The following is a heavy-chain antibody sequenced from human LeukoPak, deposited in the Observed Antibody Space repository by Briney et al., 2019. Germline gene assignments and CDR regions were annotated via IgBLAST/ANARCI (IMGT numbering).Heavy chain of an antibody. CDR3: AKGDIVVVPAAPGRYYYYYYMDV. J-gene: IGHJ6*03. D-gene: IGHD2-2*01. Sequence: WASVKVSCKASGYTFTGYYMHWVRQAPGQGLEWMGWMNPNSGNTGYAQKFQGRVTMTRNTSISTAYMELSSLRSEDTAVYYCAKGDIVVVPAAPGRYYYYYYMDVWGKGTTVTISS. CDR1: GYTFTGYY. CDR2: MNPNSGNT. V-gene: IGHV1-8*02.